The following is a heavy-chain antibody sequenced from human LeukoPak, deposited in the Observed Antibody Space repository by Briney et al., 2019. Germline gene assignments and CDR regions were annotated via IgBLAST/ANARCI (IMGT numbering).Heavy chain of an antibody. CDR3: ARHFAYVHYYYDSSGYFNWFDP. D-gene: IGHD3-22*01. V-gene: IGHV4-39*01. J-gene: IGHJ5*02. Sequence: SETLSLTCTVSGGSISSSSYYWGWIRQPPGKGLEWIGSIYYSGSTYYNPSLKSRVTISVDTSKNQFSLKLSSVTAADTAVYYCARHFAYVHYYYDSSGYFNWFDPWGQGTLVTVSS. CDR1: GGSISSSSYY. CDR2: IYYSGST.